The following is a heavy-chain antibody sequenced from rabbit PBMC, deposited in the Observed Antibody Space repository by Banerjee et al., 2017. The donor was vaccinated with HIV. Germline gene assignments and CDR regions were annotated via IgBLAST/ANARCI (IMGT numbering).Heavy chain of an antibody. CDR2: IYAGDGNR. J-gene: IGHJ4*01. CDR1: GFDFSSNA. V-gene: IGHV1S40*01. Sequence: QSLEESGGDLVKPEGSLTLTCKASGFDFSSNAMCWFRQAPGKGPEWIACIYAGDGNRDYASWAKGRFTISKTSSTTVTLQMTSLTAADTATYFCARGRDYAGVGYPNYFDLWGQGTLVTVS. CDR3: ARGRDYAGVGYPNYFDL. D-gene: IGHD4-2*01.